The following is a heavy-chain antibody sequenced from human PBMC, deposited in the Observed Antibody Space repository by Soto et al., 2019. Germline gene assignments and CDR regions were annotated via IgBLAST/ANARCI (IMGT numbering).Heavy chain of an antibody. Sequence: SVKVSCKASGGTFSSYAISWVRQAPGQGLEWMGGIIPIFGTANYAQKFQGRVTITADESTSTAYMELSSLRSEDTAVYYCARDKGSRTYYYGMDVWGQGTTVTVSS. CDR1: GGTFSSYA. J-gene: IGHJ6*02. CDR2: IIPIFGTA. CDR3: ARDKGSRTYYYGMDV. D-gene: IGHD3-10*01. V-gene: IGHV1-69*13.